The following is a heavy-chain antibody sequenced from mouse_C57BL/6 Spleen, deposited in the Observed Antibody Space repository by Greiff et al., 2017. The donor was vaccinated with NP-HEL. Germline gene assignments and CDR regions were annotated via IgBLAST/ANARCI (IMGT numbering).Heavy chain of an antibody. CDR2: ISSGSSTI. J-gene: IGHJ4*01. Sequence: EVQLQESGGGLVKPGGSLKLSCAASGFTFSDYGMHWVRQAPEKGLEWVAYISSGSSTIYYADTVKGRFTISRDNAKNTLFLQMTSLRSEDTAMYYCARGNYDYDEDYAMDYWGQGTSVTVSS. CDR1: GFTFSDYG. V-gene: IGHV5-17*01. CDR3: ARGNYDYDEDYAMDY. D-gene: IGHD2-4*01.